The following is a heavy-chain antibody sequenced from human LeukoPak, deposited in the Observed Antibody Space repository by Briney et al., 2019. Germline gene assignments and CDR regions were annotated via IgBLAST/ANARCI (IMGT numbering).Heavy chain of an antibody. CDR1: GFTFSSYS. Sequence: EGSLRLSCAASGFTFSSYSMNWVRQAPGKGLEWVSSISSSSSYIYYADSVKGRFTISRDNAKNSLYLQMNSLRAEDTAVYYCARDRVSRWFGELWYWGQGTLVTVSS. D-gene: IGHD3-10*01. CDR2: ISSSSSYI. CDR3: ARDRVSRWFGELWY. V-gene: IGHV3-21*01. J-gene: IGHJ4*02.